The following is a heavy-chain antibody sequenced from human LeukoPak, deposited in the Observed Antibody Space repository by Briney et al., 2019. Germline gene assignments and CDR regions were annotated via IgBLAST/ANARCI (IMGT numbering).Heavy chain of an antibody. D-gene: IGHD3-10*01. CDR3: ARDLHYAFDI. CDR2: IKQDGSEK. J-gene: IGHJ3*02. V-gene: IGHV3-7*01. Sequence: GGSLRLSCAASGFIFSTYWMSWVRQAPGKGLEWVANIKQDGSEKHYVDSVKGRFSISRDNAKNSLFLQMNSLRDEDTAVYYCARDLHYAFDIWGQGTMVTVSS. CDR1: GFIFSTYW.